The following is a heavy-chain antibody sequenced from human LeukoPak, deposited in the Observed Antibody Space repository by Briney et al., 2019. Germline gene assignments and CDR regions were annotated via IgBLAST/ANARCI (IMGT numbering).Heavy chain of an antibody. CDR3: AKAPTDYYDSSDYYNAYNGY. J-gene: IGHJ4*02. Sequence: PGGFLRLSCAASGFTFSSYAMSWVRQAPGKGLEWVSAISGSGGSTYYADSVKGRFTISRDNSKNTLYLQMNSLRAEDTAVYYCAKAPTDYYDSSDYYNAYNGYWGQGTLVTVSS. D-gene: IGHD3-22*01. CDR2: ISGSGGST. CDR1: GFTFSSYA. V-gene: IGHV3-23*01.